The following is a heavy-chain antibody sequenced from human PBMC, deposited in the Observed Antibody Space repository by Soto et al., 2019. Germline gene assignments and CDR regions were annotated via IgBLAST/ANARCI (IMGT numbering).Heavy chain of an antibody. CDR3: ARSGYSSGWYRWYFDL. CDR1: GYTFTNYA. CDR2: INGGNGNT. Sequence: QVQLVQSGAEVKKPGASVKVSCKASGYTFTNYAIHWVRQAPGQRLEWMGSINGGNGNTKYSQQFQGRVTITRDTLASTDYMELSSLRSEDTAVFYCARSGYSSGWYRWYFDLWGRGTLVTVSS. J-gene: IGHJ2*01. V-gene: IGHV1-3*01. D-gene: IGHD6-19*01.